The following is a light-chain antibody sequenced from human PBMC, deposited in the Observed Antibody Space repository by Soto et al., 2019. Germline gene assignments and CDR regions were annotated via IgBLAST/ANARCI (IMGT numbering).Light chain of an antibody. CDR2: VAS. Sequence: DIQMTQSPSSLSASVGDRVTITCRASQSISNYLNWYQQKPGKAPKLLMYVASSLQSGVPSRFSGSGSGTDFTLTISILQPKDFAPYYCQQSYSTPWTFGQGTKVEIK. J-gene: IGKJ1*01. V-gene: IGKV1-39*01. CDR1: QSISNY. CDR3: QQSYSTPWT.